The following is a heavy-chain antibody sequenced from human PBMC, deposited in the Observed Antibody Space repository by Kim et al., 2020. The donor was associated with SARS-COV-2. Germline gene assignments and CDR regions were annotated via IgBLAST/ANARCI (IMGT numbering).Heavy chain of an antibody. D-gene: IGHD6-13*01. CDR3: ARGRIEQQDDYYMDV. V-gene: IGHV1-69*01. Sequence: QKFQGRVTITADESTSTAYMELSSLRSEDTAVYYCARGRIEQQDDYYMDVWGKGTTVTVSS. J-gene: IGHJ6*03.